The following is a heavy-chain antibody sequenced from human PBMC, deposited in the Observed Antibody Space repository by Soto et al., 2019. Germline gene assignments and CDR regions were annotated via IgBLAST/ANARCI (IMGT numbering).Heavy chain of an antibody. D-gene: IGHD6-6*01. CDR2: INAGNGNT. CDR3: ARDQWRIAASHISWFDP. J-gene: IGHJ5*02. CDR1: GYTFTSYA. V-gene: IGHV1-3*01. Sequence: ASVKVSCKASGYTFTSYAMHWVRQAPGQRLEWMGWINAGNGNTKYSQKFQGRVTITRDTSASTAYMELSSLRSEDTAVYYCARDQWRIAASHISWFDPWGQGTLVTVSS.